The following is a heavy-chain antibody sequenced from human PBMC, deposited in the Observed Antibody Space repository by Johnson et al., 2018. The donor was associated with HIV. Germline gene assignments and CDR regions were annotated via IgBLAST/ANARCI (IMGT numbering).Heavy chain of an antibody. V-gene: IGHV3-30*02. CDR2: IRYDGTSK. CDR3: ARGGYGDYEGSDAFHI. D-gene: IGHD4-17*01. CDR1: GFTFSTYG. J-gene: IGHJ3*02. Sequence: QVQLVESGGGVVQPGGSLRLSCAASGFTFSTYGMHWVRQAPGKGLAWVAFIRYDGTSKYYAGSVKGRFTISRDNSKNMLYLQMNSLRAGDTAVYYCARGGYGDYEGSDAFHIWGQGTMVTVSS.